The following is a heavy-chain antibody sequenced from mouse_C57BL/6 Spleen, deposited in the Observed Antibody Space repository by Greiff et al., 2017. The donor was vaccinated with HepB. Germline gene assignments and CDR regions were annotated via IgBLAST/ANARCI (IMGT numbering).Heavy chain of an antibody. V-gene: IGHV5-9-1*02. CDR1: GFTFSSYA. CDR2: ISSGGDYI. CDR3: TRDSIYDYDGYYFDY. Sequence: EVQGVESGEGLVKPGGSLKLSCAASGFTFSSYAMSWVRQTPEKRLEWVAYISSGGDYIYYADTVKGRFTISRDNARNTLYLQMSSLKSEDTAMYYCTRDSIYDYDGYYFDYWGQGTTLTVSS. D-gene: IGHD2-4*01. J-gene: IGHJ2*01.